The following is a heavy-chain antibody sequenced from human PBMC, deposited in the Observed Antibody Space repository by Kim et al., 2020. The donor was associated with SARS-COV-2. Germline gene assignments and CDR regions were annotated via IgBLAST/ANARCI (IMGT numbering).Heavy chain of an antibody. Sequence: GGSLRLSCAASGFTFDDYAMHWVRQAPGKGLEWVSGISWNSGSIGYADSVKGRFTISRDNAKNSLYLQMNSLRAEDTALYYCAKDIGFLDTAMVTTFDYWGQGTLVTVSS. J-gene: IGHJ4*02. V-gene: IGHV3-9*01. CDR2: ISWNSGSI. CDR3: AKDIGFLDTAMVTTFDY. D-gene: IGHD5-18*01. CDR1: GFTFDDYA.